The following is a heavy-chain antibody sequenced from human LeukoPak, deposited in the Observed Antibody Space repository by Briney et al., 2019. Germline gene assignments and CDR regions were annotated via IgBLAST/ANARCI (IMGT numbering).Heavy chain of an antibody. CDR1: GFTVSSNY. CDR3: AKEDTVLRFLEWLSPFDY. CDR2: IYSGGST. J-gene: IGHJ4*02. Sequence: GGSLRLSCAASGFTVSSNYMSWVRQAPGKGLEWVSVIYSGGSTYYADSVKGRFTISRDNSKNTLYLQMNSLRAEDTAVYYCAKEDTVLRFLEWLSPFDYWGQGTLVTVSS. D-gene: IGHD3-3*01. V-gene: IGHV3-53*01.